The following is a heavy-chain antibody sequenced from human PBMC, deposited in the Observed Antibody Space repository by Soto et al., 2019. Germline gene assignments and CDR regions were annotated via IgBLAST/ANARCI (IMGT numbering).Heavy chain of an antibody. CDR1: GGTFSSYT. CDR3: ASQGPYSGSYPFDY. D-gene: IGHD1-26*01. V-gene: IGHV1-69*02. Sequence: QVQLVQSGAEVKKPGSSVKVSCKASGGTFSSYTISWVRQAPGQGLEWMGRIIPILGIANYAQKFQRRVTITADKSTSTAYMELSSLRSEDTAVYYCASQGPYSGSYPFDYWGQGTLVTVSS. J-gene: IGHJ4*02. CDR2: IIPILGIA.